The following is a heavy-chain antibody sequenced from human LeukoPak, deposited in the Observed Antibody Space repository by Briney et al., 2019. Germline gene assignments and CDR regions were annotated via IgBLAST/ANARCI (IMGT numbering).Heavy chain of an antibody. Sequence: SETLSLTCAVSGGSISSGGYSWSWIRQPPGKGLEWIGYIYHSGSTYYNPSLKSRVTISVDRSKSQFSLKLSSVTAADTAVYYCARVELWSFDYWGQGTLVTVSS. CDR1: GGSISSGGYS. CDR2: IYHSGST. J-gene: IGHJ4*02. CDR3: ARVELWSFDY. V-gene: IGHV4-30-2*01. D-gene: IGHD3-10*01.